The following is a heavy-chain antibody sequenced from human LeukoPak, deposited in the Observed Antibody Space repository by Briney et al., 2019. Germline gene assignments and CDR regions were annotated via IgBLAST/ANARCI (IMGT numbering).Heavy chain of an antibody. D-gene: IGHD2-2*01. V-gene: IGHV1-69*02. CDR1: GGTFNSYT. Sequence: SVKVSCKASGGTFNSYTISWVRQAPGQGLEWMGRIIPFLGIANYAQKFQGRVTITADKSTSTAYMELSSLRSEDTAVYYCASPRALYCSSTSCQTANGAFDIWGQGTMVTVSS. CDR2: IIPFLGIA. CDR3: ASPRALYCSSTSCQTANGAFDI. J-gene: IGHJ3*02.